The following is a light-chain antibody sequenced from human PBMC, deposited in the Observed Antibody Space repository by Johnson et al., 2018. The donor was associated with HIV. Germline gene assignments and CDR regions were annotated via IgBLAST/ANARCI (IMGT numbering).Light chain of an antibody. CDR3: GTWDSSLRTGF. J-gene: IGLJ1*01. CDR2: DNT. Sequence: QSVLTQPPSVSAAPGHQVTISCSGSSSNIANNYVSWYQQFPERAPKLLIYDNTKRPSGIPDRFSGSKSDASATLAITGIPTGDEADYYCGTWDSSLRTGFFGTGTKVTVL. V-gene: IGLV1-51*01. CDR1: SSNIANNY.